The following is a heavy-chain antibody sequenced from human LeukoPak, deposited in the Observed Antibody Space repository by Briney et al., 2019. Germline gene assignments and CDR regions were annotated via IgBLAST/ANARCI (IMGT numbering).Heavy chain of an antibody. D-gene: IGHD3-10*01. CDR2: TGLESVHT. V-gene: IGHV3-23*01. CDR1: RFTFTRHA. CDR3: VRGDDIGKHPTRAYYFDI. J-gene: IGHJ4*02. Sequence: GGPLRLSCAASRFTFTRHAMSWVRQAPGKGLEWVSTTGLESVHTLCADSVQGRFTVSRDNSRNTLDLQMDNLTVDDTAIYYCVRGDDIGKHPTRAYYFDIWGQGTQVSVSS.